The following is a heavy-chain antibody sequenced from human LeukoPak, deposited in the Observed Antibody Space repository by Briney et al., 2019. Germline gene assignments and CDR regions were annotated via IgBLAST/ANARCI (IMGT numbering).Heavy chain of an antibody. CDR1: GGSITTIPYN. V-gene: IGHV4-39*01. D-gene: IGHD3-9*01. CDR2: VSYVGTT. Sequence: SETLSLTCTVSGGSITTIPYNWGWIRPPPGKELEWIGTVSYVGTTYYEPSLKGRVTMSIDTSKNQFSLNLNSATAADTAVYYCARHPTGYPNWFDSWGQGTLVIVSS. CDR3: ARHPTGYPNWFDS. J-gene: IGHJ5*01.